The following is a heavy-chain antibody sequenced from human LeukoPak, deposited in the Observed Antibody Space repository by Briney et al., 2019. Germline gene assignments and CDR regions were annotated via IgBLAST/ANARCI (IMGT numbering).Heavy chain of an antibody. CDR3: ARGLWSAHRREYYFDS. D-gene: IGHD3-3*01. J-gene: IGHJ4*02. V-gene: IGHV1-3*01. CDR2: INAGNGDT. CDR1: GYTFTNYA. Sequence: ASVKVSCEASGYTFTNYAVNWLRQAPGQRLEWMGWINAGNGDTKFSQNYQARVTITRDASASTAYMELSSLTSEDTAVYFCARGLWSAHRREYYFDSWGQGTLVTVSS.